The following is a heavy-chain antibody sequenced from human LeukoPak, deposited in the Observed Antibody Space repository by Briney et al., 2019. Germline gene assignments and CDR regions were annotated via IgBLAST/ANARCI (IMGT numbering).Heavy chain of an antibody. V-gene: IGHV3-11*04. CDR3: ARTYSSSWPPGAGDWFDP. CDR1: GFTFSDYY. Sequence: PGGSLSLSCAASGFTFSDYYISWIRQAPGKGLEWISYISSSDNTIYYADSVKGRFTISWDNAENSLYLQMNSLRAEDTAVYYCARTYSSSWPPGAGDWFDPWGQGTLVTVSS. J-gene: IGHJ5*02. D-gene: IGHD6-13*01. CDR2: ISSSDNTI.